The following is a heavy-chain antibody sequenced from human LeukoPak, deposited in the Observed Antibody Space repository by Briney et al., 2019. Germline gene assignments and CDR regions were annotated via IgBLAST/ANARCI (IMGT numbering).Heavy chain of an antibody. CDR3: ARDGAAGGVY. CDR1: GGSISSYY. D-gene: IGHD6-25*01. J-gene: IGHJ4*02. Sequence: SETLSLTCTVSGGSISSYYWSWIRQPPGKGLEWIGYIYYSGSTNYNPSLKSRVTMSVDTSKNQFSLKLSSVTAADTAVYYCARDGAAGGVYWGQGTLVTVSS. V-gene: IGHV4-59*12. CDR2: IYYSGST.